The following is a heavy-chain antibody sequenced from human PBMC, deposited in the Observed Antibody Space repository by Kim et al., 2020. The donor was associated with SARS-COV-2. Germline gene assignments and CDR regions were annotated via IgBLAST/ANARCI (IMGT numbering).Heavy chain of an antibody. CDR3: ARESSRRADY. D-gene: IGHD2-2*01. V-gene: IGHV3-23*01. CDR1: GFTFSTYD. Sequence: GGSLRLSCAASGFTFSTYDMSWVRQAPGKGLEWVSAITGRDGSTFYADSVKGRFTISRDNSKNTLFLQLNSLRAEDPALYYCARESSRRADYWGKGTLV. CDR2: ITGRDGST. J-gene: IGHJ4*02.